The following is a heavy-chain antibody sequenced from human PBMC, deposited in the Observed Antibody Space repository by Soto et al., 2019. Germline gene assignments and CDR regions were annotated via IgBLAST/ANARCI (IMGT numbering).Heavy chain of an antibody. V-gene: IGHV3-30*18. CDR1: GFTFSNYG. CDR3: AKDGGPVYCNSPGCSATHFDY. D-gene: IGHD2-2*01. J-gene: IGHJ4*02. CDR2: ISYDGDNE. Sequence: QVQLVESGGGVVQPGRSLRLSCAASGFTFSNYGMHWVRQAPGKGLEWVAIISYDGDNEYYADSVRGRFTISRDNSKNTLYLQTSSLRQEDTAVSYCAKDGGPVYCNSPGCSATHFDYWRQGTLLTVSS.